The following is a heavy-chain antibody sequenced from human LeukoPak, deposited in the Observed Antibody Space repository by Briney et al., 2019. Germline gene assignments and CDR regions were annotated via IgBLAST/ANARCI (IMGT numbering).Heavy chain of an antibody. CDR1: GGSNSSYY. CDR2: IYYSGST. CDR3: ARHTRSSFFDY. J-gene: IGHJ4*02. D-gene: IGHD6-6*01. V-gene: IGHV4-59*01. Sequence: SETLSLTCTVSGGSNSSYYWSWIRQPPGKGLEWIGYIYYSGSTNYNPSLKSRVTISVDTSKNQFSLKLSSVTAADTAVYYCARHTRSSFFDYWGQGTLVTVSS.